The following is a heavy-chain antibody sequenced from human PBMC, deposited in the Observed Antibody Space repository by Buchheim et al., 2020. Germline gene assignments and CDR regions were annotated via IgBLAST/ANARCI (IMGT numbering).Heavy chain of an antibody. J-gene: IGHJ4*02. CDR2: IYFSGTT. Sequence: QVQLQESGPRLVKPSQTLSLTCTVSGGSISSRGYYWNWIRQHPGKGLEWIGYIYFSGTTSYTPSLKSRVSISLDTSKNQFSLKLSSVTAADTALYYCVRSDCSGGSCYRVDHWGQGTL. D-gene: IGHD2-15*01. V-gene: IGHV4-31*03. CDR1: GGSISSRGYY. CDR3: VRSDCSGGSCYRVDH.